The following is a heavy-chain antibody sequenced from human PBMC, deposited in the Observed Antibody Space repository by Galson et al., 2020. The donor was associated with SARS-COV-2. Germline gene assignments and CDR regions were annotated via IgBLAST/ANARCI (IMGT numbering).Heavy chain of an antibody. V-gene: IGHV4-59*01. J-gene: IGHJ6*02. Sequence: ASETLSLTCTVSGGSISSYYWNWIRQPPGKGLEWIGYIYYSGSTNYNPTLKSRVTISVDTSKNQFSLKLSSVTAADTAVYYCARDSDYGDYQLENFHHYYYGMDVWGQGTTVTVSS. D-gene: IGHD4-17*01. CDR3: ARDSDYGDYQLENFHHYYYGMDV. CDR1: GGSISSYY. CDR2: IYYSGST.